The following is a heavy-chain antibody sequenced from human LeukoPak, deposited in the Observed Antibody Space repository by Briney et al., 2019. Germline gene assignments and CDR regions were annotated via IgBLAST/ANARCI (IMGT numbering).Heavy chain of an antibody. J-gene: IGHJ4*02. CDR2: IYYSGST. D-gene: IGHD3-22*01. Sequence: PSETLSLTCTVSGGSISSSSYYWGWIRQPPGKGLEWIGSIYYSGSTYYNPSLKGRVTISVDTSKNQFSLKLSSVTAADTAVYYCARLPITMIVEYYFDYWGQGTLVTVSS. CDR3: ARLPITMIVEYYFDY. CDR1: GGSISSSSYY. V-gene: IGHV4-39*07.